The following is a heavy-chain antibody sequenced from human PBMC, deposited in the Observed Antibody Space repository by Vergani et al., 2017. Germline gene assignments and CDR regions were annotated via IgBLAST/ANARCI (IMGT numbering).Heavy chain of an antibody. Sequence: QVQLVQSGAEVKKPGSSVKVSCKASGYTFTSYGISWVRQAPGQGLEWMGWISAYNGNTNYAQKLQGRVTMTTDTSTSTAYMELRSLRSDDTAVYYGARDSGYDFGYYYYGMDVWGQGTTVTVSS. CDR3: ARDSGYDFGYYYYGMDV. D-gene: IGHD5-12*01. V-gene: IGHV1-18*01. CDR1: GYTFTSYG. CDR2: ISAYNGNT. J-gene: IGHJ6*02.